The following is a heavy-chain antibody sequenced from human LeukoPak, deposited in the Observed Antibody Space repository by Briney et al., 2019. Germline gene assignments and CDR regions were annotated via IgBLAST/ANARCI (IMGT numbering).Heavy chain of an antibody. CDR1: GGTFSSYA. CDR3: ARDPLDIVVVVAATLHWYFDL. CDR2: IIPILGIA. J-gene: IGHJ2*01. D-gene: IGHD2-15*01. V-gene: IGHV1-69*04. Sequence: ASVKVSCKASGGTFSSYAISWVRQAPGQGLEWMGRIIPILGIANYAQKFQGRVTITADKSTSTAYMELSSLRSEDTAVYYCARDPLDIVVVVAATLHWYFDLWGRGTLVTVSS.